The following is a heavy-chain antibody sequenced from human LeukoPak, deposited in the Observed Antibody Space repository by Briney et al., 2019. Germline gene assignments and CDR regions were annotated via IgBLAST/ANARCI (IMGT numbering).Heavy chain of an antibody. CDR1: GFTFSSYA. D-gene: IGHD2-2*01. Sequence: AGGSLRLSCAASGFTFSSYAMHWVRQAPGKGLEWVAVISYDGSNKYYADSVKGRFTISRDNSKNTLYLQMNSLRAEDTAVYYCARVPQIDCSSTSCYPGLKYHYYYYYGMDVRGQGTTVTVSS. J-gene: IGHJ6*02. CDR3: ARVPQIDCSSTSCYPGLKYHYYYYYGMDV. CDR2: ISYDGSNK. V-gene: IGHV3-30*04.